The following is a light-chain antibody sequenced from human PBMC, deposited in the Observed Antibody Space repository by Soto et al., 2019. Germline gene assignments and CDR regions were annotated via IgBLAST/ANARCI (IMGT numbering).Light chain of an antibody. CDR3: QQTSSFSLT. J-gene: IGKJ4*01. CDR1: QGLVNW. CDR2: AAS. V-gene: IGKV1-12*01. Sequence: DIQVTQSPSSVSASVGDRVTITCRASQGLVNWLAWYQQKPGKAPKLLIYAASSFQSGVPSRFSGSGSGTDFPLTISSLQREDFATYYCQQTSSFSLTFGGGTKVEIK.